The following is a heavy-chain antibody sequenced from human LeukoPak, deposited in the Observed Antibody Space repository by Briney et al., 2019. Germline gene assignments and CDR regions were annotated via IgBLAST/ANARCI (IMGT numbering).Heavy chain of an antibody. CDR2: ISGDGGST. D-gene: IGHD6-19*01. CDR1: GFMFHDYA. J-gene: IGHJ4*02. V-gene: IGHV3-43*02. CDR3: ARESESSGWYDY. Sequence: QPGGSLRLSCARPGFMFHDYAIHWVRHAPGKSLEEVSLISGDGGSTVYADSVKGRFTISRDNSKNSLYLQMNSLRSDDTALYYCARESESSGWYDYWGQGTLVTVSS.